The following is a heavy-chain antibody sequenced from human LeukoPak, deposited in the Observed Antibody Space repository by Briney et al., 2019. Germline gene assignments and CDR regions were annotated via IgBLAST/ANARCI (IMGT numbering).Heavy chain of an antibody. V-gene: IGHV1-2*02. CDR3: ARDDAVAGKYYYGMDV. CDR2: INPNSGGT. CDR1: XYTFTGYY. J-gene: IGHJ6*02. Sequence: VTVXFKXSXYTFTGYYMHWVRQAPGQGLEWMGWINPNSGGTNYAQKFQGRVTMTRDTSISTAYMELSRLRSDDTAVYYCARDDAVAGKYYYGMDVWGQGTTVTVSS. D-gene: IGHD6-19*01.